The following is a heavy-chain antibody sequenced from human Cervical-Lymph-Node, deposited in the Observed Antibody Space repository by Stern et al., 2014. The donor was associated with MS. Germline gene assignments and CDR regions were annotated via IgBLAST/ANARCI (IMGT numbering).Heavy chain of an antibody. CDR1: GFTFSSYA. D-gene: IGHD3-22*01. Sequence: EVQLLESGGGLVQPGGSLRLSCAASGFTFSSYAMSWVRQAPGKGLEWVSAISGSGGSTYYADSVKGRFTISRDNSKNTLYLQMNSLRAEDTAVYYCAKDGYYYDSSGYGAEYFQHWGQGTLVTVSS. CDR3: AKDGYYYDSSGYGAEYFQH. J-gene: IGHJ1*01. CDR2: ISGSGGST. V-gene: IGHV3-23*01.